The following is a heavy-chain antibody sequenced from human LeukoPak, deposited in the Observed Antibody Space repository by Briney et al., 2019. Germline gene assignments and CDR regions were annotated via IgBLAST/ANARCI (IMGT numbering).Heavy chain of an antibody. CDR1: GGSFRAYY. J-gene: IGHJ4*02. V-gene: IGHV4-30-4*01. CDR2: IYYSGST. Sequence: SETLSLTCAVYGGSFRAYYWSWIRQPPGKGLEWIGYIYYSGSTYYNPSLKSRVTISVDTSKNQFSLKLSSVTAADTAVYYCARAPYYYDSSGYHFDYWGQGTLVTVSS. D-gene: IGHD3-22*01. CDR3: ARAPYYYDSSGYHFDY.